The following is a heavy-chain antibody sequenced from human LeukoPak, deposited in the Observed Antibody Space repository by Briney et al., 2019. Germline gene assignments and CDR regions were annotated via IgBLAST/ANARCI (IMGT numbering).Heavy chain of an antibody. CDR2: ISWNSGSI. V-gene: IGHV3-9*01. CDR3: ASVGRFLEWFT. CDR1: GFTFDDYA. Sequence: GGSLRLSCAASGFTFDDYAMHWVRQAPGKGLEWVSGISWNSGSIGYADSVKGRFTISRDNAKNSLYLQMNSLRAEDTAVYYCASVGRFLEWFTWGQGTLVTVSS. D-gene: IGHD3-3*01. J-gene: IGHJ4*02.